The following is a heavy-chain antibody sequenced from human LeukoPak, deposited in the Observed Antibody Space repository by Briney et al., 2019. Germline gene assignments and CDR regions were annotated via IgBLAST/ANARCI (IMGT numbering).Heavy chain of an antibody. CDR1: GYTFTSYG. CDR3: ARYSDYGDYDYYYGMDV. J-gene: IGHJ6*02. V-gene: IGHV1-18*01. Sequence: GASVKVSCKASGYTFTSYGISWVRQAPGQGLEWMGWISAYNGNTNYAQKLQGRVTMTTDTSTSTAYMELRSLRSDDTAVYYCARYSDYGDYDYYYGMDVWGQGTTVTVSS. CDR2: ISAYNGNT. D-gene: IGHD4-17*01.